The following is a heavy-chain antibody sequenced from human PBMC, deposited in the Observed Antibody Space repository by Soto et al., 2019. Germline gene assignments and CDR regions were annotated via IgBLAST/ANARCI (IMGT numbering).Heavy chain of an antibody. Sequence: QVRLVESGGGLVKPGGSLRLSCAASGFSFSDYYMSWIRQAPGKGLEWIPYISVDSTYTNYADSVKGRFTISRDNAKKSLYLHLHSLRDDDTAVYYCARDWGLIVVPTVYGMDVWGQGTPVTVS. CDR1: GFSFSDYY. CDR3: ARDWGLIVVPTVYGMDV. V-gene: IGHV3-11*05. D-gene: IGHD2-2*01. CDR2: ISVDSTYT. J-gene: IGHJ6*02.